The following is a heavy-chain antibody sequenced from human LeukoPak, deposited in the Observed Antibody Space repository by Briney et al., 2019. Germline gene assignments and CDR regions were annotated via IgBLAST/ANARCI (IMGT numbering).Heavy chain of an antibody. D-gene: IGHD3-3*01. J-gene: IGHJ4*02. Sequence: PGGSLRLSCADSDFSLSYPGMYWVRQAPGKGLEWVAYLRYVGTVKYYAESVKGRFTISRDNSKNTLYLQMNSLRDEDTDVYYCARVFGVAGTDFWGQGTLVTVSS. V-gene: IGHV3-30*02. CDR1: DFSLSYPG. CDR3: ARVFGVAGTDF. CDR2: LRYVGTVK.